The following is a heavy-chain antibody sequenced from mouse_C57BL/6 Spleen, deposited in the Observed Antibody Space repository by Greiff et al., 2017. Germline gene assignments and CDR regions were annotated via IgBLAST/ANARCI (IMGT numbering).Heavy chain of an antibody. D-gene: IGHD2-3*01. CDR2: ISDGGSYT. Sequence: EVKLQESGGGLVKPGGSLKLSCAASGFTFSSYAMSWVRQTPEKRLEWVATISDGGSYTYYPDNVKGRFTISRDNAKNNLYLQMSHLKSEDTAMYYCARVGRWLEMDYWGQGTSVTVSS. J-gene: IGHJ4*01. CDR3: ARVGRWLEMDY. CDR1: GFTFSSYA. V-gene: IGHV5-4*03.